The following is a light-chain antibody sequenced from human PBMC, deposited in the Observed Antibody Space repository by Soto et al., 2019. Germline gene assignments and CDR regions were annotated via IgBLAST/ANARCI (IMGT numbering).Light chain of an antibody. CDR3: TSYASGSSHVV. V-gene: IGLV2-14*01. CDR1: SSDIGGYDY. CDR2: DVN. J-gene: IGLJ2*01. Sequence: QSVLTQPASVSGSPGQSITLSCTGTSSDIGGYDYVFWYQRHPGKAPKLIIYDVNNRPSGVSNRFSGSKSGNTASLTIAGLQAEDEADYYCTSYASGSSHVVFGGGTQLTVL.